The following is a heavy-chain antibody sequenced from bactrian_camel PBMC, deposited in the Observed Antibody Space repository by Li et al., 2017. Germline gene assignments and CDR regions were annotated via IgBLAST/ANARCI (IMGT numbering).Heavy chain of an antibody. V-gene: IGHV3S53*01. D-gene: IGHD4*01. CDR2: IDSSGIP. CDR1: SYRGC. J-gene: IGHJ4*01. CDR3: VAGYYSDFIADLNPSEYDY. Sequence: HVQLVESGGGSVQAGGSLTLSCTASSYRGCMAWVRQAPGKEREAVASIDSSGIPRYANYVKGRFTISRDNAKATLRLLMNSLKPEDTAMYYCVAGYYSDFIADLNPSEYDYWGQGTQVTVS.